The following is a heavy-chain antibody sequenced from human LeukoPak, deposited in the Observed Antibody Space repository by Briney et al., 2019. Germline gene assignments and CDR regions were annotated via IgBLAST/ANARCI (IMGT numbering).Heavy chain of an antibody. Sequence: ASVKVSCKASGYTFTGYYMHWVRQAPGQGREWMGRINPNSGGTNYAQKFQGRVTMTRDTSISTAYMELSRLRSDDTAVYYCATRYCSGGSCYLAYWGQGTLVTVSS. CDR2: INPNSGGT. CDR3: ATRYCSGGSCYLAY. D-gene: IGHD2-15*01. CDR1: GYTFTGYY. J-gene: IGHJ4*02. V-gene: IGHV1-2*06.